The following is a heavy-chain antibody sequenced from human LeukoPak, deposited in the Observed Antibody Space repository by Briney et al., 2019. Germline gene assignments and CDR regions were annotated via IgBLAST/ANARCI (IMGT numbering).Heavy chain of an antibody. CDR3: AKPVAAYYYYYGMDV. J-gene: IGHJ6*02. D-gene: IGHD6-19*01. CDR1: GFTFSSYA. Sequence: GGSLRLSCAASGFTFSSYAMSWVLQAPGKGLEWVSAISGSGGSTYYADSVKGRFTISRDNSKNTLYLQMNSLRAEDTAVYYCAKPVAAYYYYYGMDVWGQGTTVTVSS. V-gene: IGHV3-23*01. CDR2: ISGSGGST.